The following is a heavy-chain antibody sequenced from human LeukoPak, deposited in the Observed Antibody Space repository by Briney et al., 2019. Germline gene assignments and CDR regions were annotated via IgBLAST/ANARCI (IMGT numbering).Heavy chain of an antibody. J-gene: IGHJ4*02. CDR1: GGSISSGGYY. CDR2: IYQSGTT. V-gene: IGHV4-30-2*01. CDR3: ARVALAYDY. Sequence: SQTLSLTCTVSGGSISSGGYYWSWIRQPPGKGLEWIGHIYQSGTTYYSPSLKSRVAISLDRSENQFSLKLTSMTAADTAVYYCARVALAYDYWGQGTLVTVSS.